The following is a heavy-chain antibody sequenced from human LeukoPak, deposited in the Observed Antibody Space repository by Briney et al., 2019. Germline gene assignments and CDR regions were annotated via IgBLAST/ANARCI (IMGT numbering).Heavy chain of an antibody. D-gene: IGHD6-13*01. J-gene: IGHJ4*02. V-gene: IGHV3-23*01. CDR1: GFTFDDYG. CDR3: AKHSSSWHYFDY. CDR2: ISGSGGST. Sequence: PGGSLRLSCAASGFTFDDYGMSWVRQAPGKGLEWVSAISGSGGSTYYADSVKGRFTISRDNSKNMLFLQMDSLRADDTAVYYCAKHSSSWHYFDYWGQGTLVTVSS.